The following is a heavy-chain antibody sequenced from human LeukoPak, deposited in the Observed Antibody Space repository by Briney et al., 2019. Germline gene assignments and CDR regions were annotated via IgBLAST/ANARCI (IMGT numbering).Heavy chain of an antibody. CDR3: AREAPNWKRSVWYYFDY. CDR2: IYHSGST. J-gene: IGHJ4*02. D-gene: IGHD1-20*01. V-gene: IGHV4-4*02. CDR1: GGSISSSNW. Sequence: PSETLSLTCAVSGGSISSSNWWSWVRQPPGKGLEWIGEIYHSGSTNYNPSLKSRVTISVDKSENQFSLKLSSVTAADTAVYYCAREAPNWKRSVWYYFDYWGQGTLVTVSS.